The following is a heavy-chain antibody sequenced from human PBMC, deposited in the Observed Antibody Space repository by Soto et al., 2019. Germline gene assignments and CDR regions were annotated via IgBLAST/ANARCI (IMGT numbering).Heavy chain of an antibody. CDR2: ISSSSSYI. V-gene: IGHV3-21*01. CDR3: ARDRRDGYNFDY. D-gene: IGHD5-12*01. CDR1: GFTFSSYG. Sequence: PGXSLILSCAASGFTFSSYGMYCVRQAPGKGLEWVSSISSSSSYIYYADSVKGRFTISRDNAKNSLYLQMNSLRAEDTAVYYCARDRRDGYNFDYWGQGTLVTVSS. J-gene: IGHJ4*02.